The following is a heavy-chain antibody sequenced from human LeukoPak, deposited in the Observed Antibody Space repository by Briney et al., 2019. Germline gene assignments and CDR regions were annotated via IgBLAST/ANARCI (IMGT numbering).Heavy chain of an antibody. CDR2: INWNGGST. Sequence: PGGSLRLSCAASGFTFSGYYMSWVRQAPGKGLEWVSGINWNGGSTGYADSVKGRFTISRDNAKNSVYLQMNSLRAEDTALYYCARDGGTYYHFWSGYRPWGQGTMVTVSS. J-gene: IGHJ3*01. D-gene: IGHD3-3*01. V-gene: IGHV3-20*04. CDR3: ARDGGTYYHFWSGYRP. CDR1: GFTFSGYY.